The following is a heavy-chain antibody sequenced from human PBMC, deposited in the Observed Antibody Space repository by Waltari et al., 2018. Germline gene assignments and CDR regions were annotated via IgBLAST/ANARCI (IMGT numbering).Heavy chain of an antibody. Sequence: QVQLVQSGAAVTKPGSSVKVSCTASGGPFSSYAISWVRHAPGPGLEWMGGIIPIFGTANYAQKFQGRVTITTDESTSTAYMELSSLRSEDTAVYYCARGSGDYIWGSYRYILPPLDYWGQGTLVTVSS. J-gene: IGHJ4*02. CDR3: ARGSGDYIWGSYRYILPPLDY. D-gene: IGHD3-16*02. CDR1: GGPFSSYA. CDR2: IIPIFGTA. V-gene: IGHV1-69*05.